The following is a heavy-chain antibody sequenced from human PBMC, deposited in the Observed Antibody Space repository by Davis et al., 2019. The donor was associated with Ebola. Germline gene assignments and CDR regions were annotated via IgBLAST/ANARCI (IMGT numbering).Heavy chain of an antibody. J-gene: IGHJ4*02. Sequence: SETLSPTCPLYAASFSGYYWSWIRQPPGKGLEWIGEINHSGSTNYNPSLKSRVTISVDTSKNQFSLKLSSVTAADTAVYYCARSPSIAGFDYWGQGTLVTVSS. D-gene: IGHD2-21*01. V-gene: IGHV4-34*01. CDR3: ARSPSIAGFDY. CDR1: AASFSGYY. CDR2: INHSGST.